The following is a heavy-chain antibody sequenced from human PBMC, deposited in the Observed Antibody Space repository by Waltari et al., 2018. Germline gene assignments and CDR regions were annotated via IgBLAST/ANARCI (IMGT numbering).Heavy chain of an antibody. CDR3: ARGGAFGGEDAFDI. CDR2: DYTAGST. CDR1: GGSIGRYC. V-gene: IGHV4-4*07. J-gene: IGHJ3*02. Sequence: QVQLQESGPGLVKPSETLSLTCSVSGGSIGRYCWNGLRQPAGRVLEWSGPDYTAGSTNNNPSLKSRVTMSVVTSKTQLSLRLTSVTAADAAVYYCARGGAFGGEDAFDIWGQGTMVTVSS. D-gene: IGHD3-10*01.